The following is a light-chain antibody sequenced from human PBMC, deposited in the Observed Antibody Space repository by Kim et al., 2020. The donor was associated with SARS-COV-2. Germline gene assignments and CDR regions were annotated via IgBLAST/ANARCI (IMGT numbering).Light chain of an antibody. J-gene: IGLJ2*01. CDR1: NSDIGGTVY. V-gene: IGLV2-14*03. CDR3: SSYTNYNTVV. Sequence: GQSITISCTGTNSDIGGTVYVSWYQKKSGKAPRLMIYDVSNRPSGISNRFSGSKFGNTASLTISGLQAEDEADYYCSSYTNYNTVVFGGGTQLTVL. CDR2: DVS.